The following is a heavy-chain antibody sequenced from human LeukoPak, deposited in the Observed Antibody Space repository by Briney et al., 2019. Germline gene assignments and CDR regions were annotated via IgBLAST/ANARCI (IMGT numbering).Heavy chain of an antibody. V-gene: IGHV4-39*01. Sequence: PSETLSLTCTVSGVSISSSNSYWGWIRQPPGKGLEWIGSIYYSGNTYYNASLKSQVSISIDTSKNQFSLRLTSVTAADTAVYYCARVERDCSGGSCYFKNNNWFDPWGQGTLVTVSS. CDR2: IYYSGNT. D-gene: IGHD2-15*01. CDR1: GVSISSSNSY. CDR3: ARVERDCSGGSCYFKNNNWFDP. J-gene: IGHJ5*02.